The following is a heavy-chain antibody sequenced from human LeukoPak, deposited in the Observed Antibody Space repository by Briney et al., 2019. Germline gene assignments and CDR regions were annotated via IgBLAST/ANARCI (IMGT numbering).Heavy chain of an antibody. CDR2: ISYDGSNK. CDR3: ARDLGSPEYFQH. D-gene: IGHD6-19*01. J-gene: IGHJ1*01. CDR1: GFTFSSYA. V-gene: IGHV3-30*04. Sequence: GRSLRLSCAASGFTFSSYAMHWVRQAPGKGLEWVAVISYDGSNKYYADSVKGRFTISRDNSKNTLYLQMNSLRAEDTAVYYCARDLGSPEYFQHWGQGILVTVSS.